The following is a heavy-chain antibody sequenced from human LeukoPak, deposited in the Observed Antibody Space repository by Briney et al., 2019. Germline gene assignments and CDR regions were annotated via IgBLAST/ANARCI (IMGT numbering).Heavy chain of an antibody. D-gene: IGHD1-26*01. CDR2: INHSGST. V-gene: IGHV4-34*01. J-gene: IGHJ4*02. Sequence: PSETLSLTCAVYAGSFSGYYSSWIRQPPGKGREWIGEINHSGSTNYKPSLKSRVTISVDTSKNQFSLKLSSVTAADTAVYYRARATKVGATMIPVGVVVYYFDYWGQGTLVTVSS. CDR1: AGSFSGYY. CDR3: ARATKVGATMIPVGVVVYYFDY.